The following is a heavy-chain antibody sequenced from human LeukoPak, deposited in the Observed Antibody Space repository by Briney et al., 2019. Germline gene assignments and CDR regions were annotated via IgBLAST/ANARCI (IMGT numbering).Heavy chain of an antibody. CDR1: GFPFSSYG. V-gene: IGHV3-33*01. D-gene: IGHD6-19*01. CDR3: ARGKYSSGWFGY. J-gene: IGHJ4*02. Sequence: LGRPLRLSCAASGFPFSSYGMHWVRQATGKGLEGVAVIWYDGSNKYYVDSVKGRFTISRDSSKNTLYLQMNSLRAEDTAVYYCARGKYSSGWFGYWGQGTLVTVSS. CDR2: IWYDGSNK.